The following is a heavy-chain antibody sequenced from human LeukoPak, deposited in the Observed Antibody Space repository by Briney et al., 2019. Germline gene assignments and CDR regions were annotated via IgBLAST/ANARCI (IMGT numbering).Heavy chain of an antibody. V-gene: IGHV4-59*01. CDR1: GGSISSYY. CDR2: IYYSGST. D-gene: IGHD6-13*01. Sequence: SETLSLTCTVSGGSISSYYWSWIRQPPGKGLEWIGYIYYSGSTNYNPSLKSRVTISVDTSKNQFSLKLSSVTAADTAVYYCARGAYSSSWYYFDYWGQGTLVTVSS. CDR3: ARGAYSSSWYYFDY. J-gene: IGHJ4*02.